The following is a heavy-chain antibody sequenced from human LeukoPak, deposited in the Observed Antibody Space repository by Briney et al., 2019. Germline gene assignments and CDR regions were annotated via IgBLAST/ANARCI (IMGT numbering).Heavy chain of an antibody. CDR1: GFTFSSYE. J-gene: IGHJ4*02. V-gene: IGHV3-48*03. Sequence: QPGGSLRLSCAGSGFTFSSYEMNWVRQAPGKGLEWVSYISSRGDTIYCADSVRGRFTLYRDNAKNSLYLQMNSLRAEDTAVYYCARGYASAWCDYWGQGALVTVSS. CDR2: ISSRGDTI. CDR3: ARGYASAWCDY. D-gene: IGHD6-19*01.